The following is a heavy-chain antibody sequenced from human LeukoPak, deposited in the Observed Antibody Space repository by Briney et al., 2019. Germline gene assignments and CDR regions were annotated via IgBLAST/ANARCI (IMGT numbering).Heavy chain of an antibody. V-gene: IGHV4-34*01. CDR1: GRSFSGYY. Sequence: SETLSLTCAVYGRSFSGYYWSWIRQPPGKGLEWIGEINHSGSTNYNPSLKSRVTISVDTSKNQFSLKLSSVTAADTAVYYCARSAVTTQLDYWGQGTLVTVSS. D-gene: IGHD4-17*01. CDR3: ARSAVTTQLDY. CDR2: INHSGST. J-gene: IGHJ4*02.